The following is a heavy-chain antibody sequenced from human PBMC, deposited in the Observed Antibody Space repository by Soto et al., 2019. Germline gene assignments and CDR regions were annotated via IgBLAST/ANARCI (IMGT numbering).Heavy chain of an antibody. CDR3: ASQLSVVVVASGFDY. Sequence: GGSLRLSCAASGVTFSSYAMHWVRQAPGKGLEWVAVISYDGSNKYYADSVKGRFTISRDNSKNTLYLQMNSLRAEDTAVYYCASQLSVVVVASGFDYWGQGTLVTVSS. D-gene: IGHD2-15*01. CDR2: ISYDGSNK. J-gene: IGHJ4*02. V-gene: IGHV3-30-3*01. CDR1: GVTFSSYA.